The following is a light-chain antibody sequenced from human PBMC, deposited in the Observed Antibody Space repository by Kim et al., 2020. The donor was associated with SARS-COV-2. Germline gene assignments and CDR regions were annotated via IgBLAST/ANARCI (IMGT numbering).Light chain of an antibody. CDR2: DVS. V-gene: IGLV2-14*01. Sequence: LTQPASVSGSPGQSITISCTGTSSDVGGYNYVSWYQQHPGKAPKLMIYDVSNRPSGVSNRFSGSKSGNTASLTISGLQAEDEADYYCSSYTSTYTRVFGGGTQLTVL. CDR1: SSDVGGYNY. CDR3: SSYTSTYTRV. J-gene: IGLJ3*02.